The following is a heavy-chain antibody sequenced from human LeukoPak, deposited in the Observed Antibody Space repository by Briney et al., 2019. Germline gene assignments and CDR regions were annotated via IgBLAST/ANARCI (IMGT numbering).Heavy chain of an antibody. CDR1: GGSISTYY. V-gene: IGHV4-59*01. D-gene: IGHD1-20*01. Sequence: SETLSRTCTVCGGSISTYYWSWIRQPPGKGLEWIAYVFYSGRTSYNPSLKSRVTISVDTSKNQFSLKLSSVAAADTAVYYCARLGNWFDAFDIWGQGTMVTVSS. J-gene: IGHJ3*02. CDR2: VFYSGRT. CDR3: ARLGNWFDAFDI.